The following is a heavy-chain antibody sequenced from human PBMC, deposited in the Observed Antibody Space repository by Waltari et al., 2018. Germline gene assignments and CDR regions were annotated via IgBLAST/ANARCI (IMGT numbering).Heavy chain of an antibody. CDR3: AKVEGGIVTRYYALDI. Sequence: EVQLLESGGGLVQPGGSLRLSCAASGFTLGNLALSWVRQAPGKGLEWISGISGSSSSTYYADSVKGRFTISRDNSKNTLYLQMNSLRVEDTAVYFCAKVEGGIVTRYYALDIWGQGTMVTVSS. D-gene: IGHD3-16*02. V-gene: IGHV3-23*01. CDR2: ISGSSSST. CDR1: GFTLGNLA. J-gene: IGHJ3*02.